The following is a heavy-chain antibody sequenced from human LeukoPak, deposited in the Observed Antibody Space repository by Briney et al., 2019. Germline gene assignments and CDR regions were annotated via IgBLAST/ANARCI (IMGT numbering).Heavy chain of an antibody. CDR2: IKGDGSST. CDR1: GCTFSSSW. CDR3: ARSDWFDP. Sequence: GGSLRLSCAASGCTFSSSWMHWVRQAPGKGLVWVSRIKGDGSSTTYADSVKGRFTISRDSAKNTLYLQMNSLRAEDTAVYYCARSDWFDPWGQGTLVTVSS. J-gene: IGHJ5*02. V-gene: IGHV3-74*01.